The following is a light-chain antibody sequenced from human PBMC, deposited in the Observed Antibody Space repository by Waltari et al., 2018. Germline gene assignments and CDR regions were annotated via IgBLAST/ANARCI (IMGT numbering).Light chain of an antibody. V-gene: IGKV1-33*01. J-gene: IGKJ5*01. Sequence: DIQRTQSPGALSASVGDRVTITCQASQDISNYLNWYQQKTGKAPKLLIYAASNLETGVPYLFSGSRSGTDFTFTLSSLSPSDIATCYCQQYDNLPFTFGQGTRLEIK. CDR2: AAS. CDR3: QQYDNLPFT. CDR1: QDISNY.